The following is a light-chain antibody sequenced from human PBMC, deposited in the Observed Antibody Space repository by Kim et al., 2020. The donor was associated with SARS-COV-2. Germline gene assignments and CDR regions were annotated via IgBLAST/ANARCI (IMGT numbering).Light chain of an antibody. CDR3: QTWDGGTAVV. J-gene: IGLJ3*02. CDR1: ALGDRY. Sequence: VSPGQTAIITCSGDALGDRYTFWFQQKPGHPPVLVIYQDLKRTSGIPERFSGSNSGNTATLTISGTQAMDEAEYYCQTWDGGTAVVFGGGTQLTVL. CDR2: QDL. V-gene: IGLV3-1*01.